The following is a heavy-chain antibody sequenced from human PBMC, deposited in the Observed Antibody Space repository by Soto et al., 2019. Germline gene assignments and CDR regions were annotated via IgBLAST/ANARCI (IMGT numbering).Heavy chain of an antibody. J-gene: IGHJ6*02. Sequence: QVQLVQSGAEVKKPGSSVKVSCKASGGTFSSYAISWVRQAPGQGLEWMGGIIPIFGTANYAQKFQGRVTITADKSTSTAYMELSSLRSEDTAVYYCARDRGIAADYYYYGMDGWGQGTTVTVSS. V-gene: IGHV1-69*06. D-gene: IGHD6-13*01. CDR2: IIPIFGTA. CDR1: GGTFSSYA. CDR3: ARDRGIAADYYYYGMDG.